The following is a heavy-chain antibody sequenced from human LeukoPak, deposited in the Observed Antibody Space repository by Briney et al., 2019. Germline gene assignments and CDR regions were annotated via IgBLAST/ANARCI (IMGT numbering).Heavy chain of an antibody. CDR1: GGTFSSYA. D-gene: IGHD5-18*01. J-gene: IGHJ4*02. CDR3: ASWDTVTDYFDY. V-gene: IGHV1-69*04. CDR2: IIPILGIA. Sequence: GSSVKVSCKASGGTFSSYAISWVRQAPGQGLEWMGRIIPILGIANYAQKFQGRVTITADKSTSTAYMELSSLRSEDTAVYYCASWDTVTDYFDYWGQGTPVTVSS.